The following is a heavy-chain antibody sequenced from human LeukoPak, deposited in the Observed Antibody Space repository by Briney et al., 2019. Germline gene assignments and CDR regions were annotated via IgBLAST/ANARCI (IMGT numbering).Heavy chain of an antibody. CDR3: AAIAAAGYFDY. V-gene: IGHV1-46*01. J-gene: IGHJ4*02. CDR1: GYTFTSYY. D-gene: IGHD6-13*01. CDR2: INPSGGST. Sequence: ASVKVSCKASGYTFTSYYMHWVRQAPGQGLEWMGIINPSGGSTSYAQKFQGRVTMTRDTSTSTVYTELSSLRSEDTAVYYCAAIAAAGYFDYWGQGTLVTVSS.